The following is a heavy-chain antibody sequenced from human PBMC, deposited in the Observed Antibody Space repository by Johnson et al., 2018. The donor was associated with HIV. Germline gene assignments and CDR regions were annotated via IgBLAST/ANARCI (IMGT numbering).Heavy chain of an antibody. D-gene: IGHD6-19*01. Sequence: QVQLVESGGGVVQPGRSLRLSCAASGFTFSSYAMHWVRQAPGKGLEWVAVISYDGSNKYYADSVKGRFTISRDNSKNTLYLQMNSLRAEDTAVYYCARDLRRDIAVATFDAFDIWGQGTMVIVSS. CDR1: GFTFSSYA. CDR3: ARDLRRDIAVATFDAFDI. CDR2: ISYDGSNK. J-gene: IGHJ3*02. V-gene: IGHV3-30*04.